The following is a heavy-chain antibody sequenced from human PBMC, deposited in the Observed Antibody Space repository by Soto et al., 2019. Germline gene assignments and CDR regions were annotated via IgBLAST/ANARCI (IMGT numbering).Heavy chain of an antibody. CDR2: IIPTLGKA. V-gene: IGHV1-69*10. CDR3: AREAPIYSGSHFDY. J-gene: IGHJ4*02. Sequence: GAPVKVSSKASGGTFKNYSLSWVRQAPGQGLEWMGGIIPTLGKANYAQNFQGRVTITADESTSTAYMELRSLRSEDTAVYYCAREAPIYSGSHFDYWGQGTLVTVSS. D-gene: IGHD1-26*01. CDR1: GGTFKNYS.